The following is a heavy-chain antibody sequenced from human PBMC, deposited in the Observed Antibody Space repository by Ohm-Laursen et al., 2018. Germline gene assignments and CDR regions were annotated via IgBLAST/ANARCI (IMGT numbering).Heavy chain of an antibody. V-gene: IGHV1-2*02. CDR1: GYTFTGYY. Sequence: EASVKVSCKASGYTFTGYYMHWVRQAPGQGLEWMGWINPNSGGTNYAQKFQGRVTMTRDTSISTAYMELSRLRSDDTAVYYCARDHGIAVEPLYGMDVWGQGTTVTVSS. J-gene: IGHJ6*02. CDR3: ARDHGIAVEPLYGMDV. D-gene: IGHD6-19*01. CDR2: INPNSGGT.